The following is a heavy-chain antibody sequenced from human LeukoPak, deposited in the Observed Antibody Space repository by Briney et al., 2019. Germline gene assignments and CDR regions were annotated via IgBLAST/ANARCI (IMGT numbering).Heavy chain of an antibody. V-gene: IGHV4-39*07. Sequence: SETLSLTCTVSGGSISSSSYYWGWIRQPPGKGLEWIGSIYYSGSTYYNPSLKSRVTISVDTSKNQFSLKLSSVTAADTAVYYCARGWRPLGYCSGGSCYLGHSWFDPWGQGTLVTVSS. CDR1: GGSISSSSYY. CDR2: IYYSGST. J-gene: IGHJ5*02. CDR3: ARGWRPLGYCSGGSCYLGHSWFDP. D-gene: IGHD2-15*01.